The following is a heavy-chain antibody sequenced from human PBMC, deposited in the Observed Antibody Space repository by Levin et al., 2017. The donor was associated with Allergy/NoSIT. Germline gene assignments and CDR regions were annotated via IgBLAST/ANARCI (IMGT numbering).Heavy chain of an antibody. D-gene: IGHD3-3*01. CDR3: TTRFWSGRLDYFDY. CDR2: IKSKTDGGTT. V-gene: IGHV3-15*01. CDR1: GFTFSNAW. J-gene: IGHJ4*02. Sequence: GGSLRLSCAASGFTFSNAWMSWVRQAPGKGLEWVGRIKSKTDGGTTDYAAPVKGRFTISRDDSKNTLYLQMNSLKTEDTAVYYCTTRFWSGRLDYFDYWGQGTLVTVSS.